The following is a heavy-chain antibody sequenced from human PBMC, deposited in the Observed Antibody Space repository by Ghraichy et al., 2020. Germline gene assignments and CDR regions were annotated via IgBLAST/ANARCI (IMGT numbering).Heavy chain of an antibody. CDR1: GFTFSNAW. Sequence: GESLNISCAASGFTFSNAWMSWVRQAPGKGLEWVGRIKSKTDGGTTDYAAPVKGRFTISRDDSKNTLYLQMNSLKTEDTAVYYCTTDRGYDFWSGYYSSYWGQGTLVTVSS. V-gene: IGHV3-15*01. CDR2: IKSKTDGGTT. CDR3: TTDRGYDFWSGYYSSY. D-gene: IGHD3-3*01. J-gene: IGHJ4*02.